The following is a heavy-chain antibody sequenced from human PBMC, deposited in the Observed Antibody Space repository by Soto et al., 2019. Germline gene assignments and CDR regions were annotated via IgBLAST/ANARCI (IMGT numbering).Heavy chain of an antibody. CDR3: ARHKGRADPLEVAGTLFDY. CDR2: IYPGDSDT. CDR1: GYSFTSYW. J-gene: IGHJ4*02. Sequence: GESLKISCKGSGYSFTSYWIGWVRQMPGKGLEWMGIIYPGDSDTRYSPSFQGQVTISADKSISTAYLQWSSLKASDTAMYYCARHKGRADPLEVAGTLFDYWVQGTLATVSS. V-gene: IGHV5-51*01. D-gene: IGHD6-19*01.